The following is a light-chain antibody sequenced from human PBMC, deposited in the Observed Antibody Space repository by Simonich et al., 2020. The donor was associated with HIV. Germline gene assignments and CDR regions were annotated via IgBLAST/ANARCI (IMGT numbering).Light chain of an antibody. CDR3: SSYSSSSTWV. J-gene: IGLJ3*02. Sequence: QSARTQPASVSGSPGQSITISCTGTSTDVGVYKYVSWSQQHPGKAPNLMIYEVTKRPSWVSNRFSGSKSGNTASLTISGLQAEDEADYYCSSYSSSSTWVFGGGTKLTVL. CDR1: STDVGVYKY. V-gene: IGLV2-14*01. CDR2: EVT.